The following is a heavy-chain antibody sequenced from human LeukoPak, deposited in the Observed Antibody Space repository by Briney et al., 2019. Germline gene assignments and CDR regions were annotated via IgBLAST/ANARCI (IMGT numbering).Heavy chain of an antibody. CDR3: ARVQQWLNFDY. Sequence: SETLSLTCTVSGGSINGYYWSWIRQSPGKGLESLGYIYYTGSTNYNPSLKSRVTMSVDTSKNQFSLKLSSVTAADTAVYYCARVQQWLNFDYWGQGTLVTVSS. CDR2: IYYTGST. D-gene: IGHD6-19*01. CDR1: GGSINGYY. J-gene: IGHJ4*02. V-gene: IGHV4-59*12.